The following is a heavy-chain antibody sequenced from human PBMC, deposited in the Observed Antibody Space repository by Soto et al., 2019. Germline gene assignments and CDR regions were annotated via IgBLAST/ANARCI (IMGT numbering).Heavy chain of an antibody. CDR1: GFTFSDYY. V-gene: IGHV3-11*06. CDR3: ARDSRGYHDSSGYYYGMDV. D-gene: IGHD3-22*01. CDR2: ISSSSSYT. J-gene: IGHJ6*02. Sequence: GGSLRLSCAASGFTFSDYYMSWIRQAPGKGLEWVSYISSSSSYTNYADSVKGRFTISRDNAKNSLYLQMNSLRAEDTAVYYCARDSRGYHDSSGYYYGMDVWGQGTTVTAP.